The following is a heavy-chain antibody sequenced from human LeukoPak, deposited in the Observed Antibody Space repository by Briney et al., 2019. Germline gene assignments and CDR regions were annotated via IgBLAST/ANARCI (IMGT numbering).Heavy chain of an antibody. J-gene: IGHJ5*02. CDR2: IYYSGST. Sequence: SETLSLTCTVSGGSLSSYYWSWIRQPPGKGLEWIGYIYYSGSTNYNPSLKSRVTISVDTSKNQFSLKLSSVTAADTAVYYCAREPPGIAAAGRGGWFDPWGQGTLVTVSS. CDR1: GGSLSSYY. CDR3: AREPPGIAAAGRGGWFDP. V-gene: IGHV4-59*01. D-gene: IGHD6-13*01.